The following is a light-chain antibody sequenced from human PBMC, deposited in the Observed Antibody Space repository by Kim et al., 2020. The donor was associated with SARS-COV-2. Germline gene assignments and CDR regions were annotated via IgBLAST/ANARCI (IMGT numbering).Light chain of an antibody. CDR3: HQYNSYST. J-gene: IGKJ1*01. CDR2: KAS. V-gene: IGKV1-5*03. Sequence: SASVGDRVTITCRASQSISSWLAWYQQKPGKAPKLLIYKASSLESGVPSRFSGSGSGTEFTLTISSLQPDDFATYYCHQYNSYSTFGQGTKVDIK. CDR1: QSISSW.